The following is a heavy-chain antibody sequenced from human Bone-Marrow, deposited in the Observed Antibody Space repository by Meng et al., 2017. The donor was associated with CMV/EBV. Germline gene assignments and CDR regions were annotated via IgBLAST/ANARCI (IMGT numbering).Heavy chain of an antibody. Sequence: GGSLRLSCAASGFTFSDYYMNWVRQAPGKGLQWVANIKEDGNGEYYVASVKGRFTISRDNAKNSLYLQMSSLRAEDTAVYYCARDSGWAGWYFDLWGRGTLVTVSS. CDR1: GFTFSDYY. D-gene: IGHD6-25*01. CDR2: IKEDGNGE. V-gene: IGHV3-7*01. J-gene: IGHJ2*01. CDR3: ARDSGWAGWYFDL.